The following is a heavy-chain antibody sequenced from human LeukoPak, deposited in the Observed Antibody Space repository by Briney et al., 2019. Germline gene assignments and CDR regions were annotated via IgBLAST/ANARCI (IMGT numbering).Heavy chain of an antibody. J-gene: IGHJ4*02. D-gene: IGHD1-26*01. Sequence: GGSLRLSCAASGFTFSTFAMIWVRQAPGKGLEWVSSISSSSSYIYYADSVKGRFTISRDNAKNSLYLQMNSLRAEDTAVYYCARALVVGATGGNWGQGTLVTVSS. CDR2: ISSSSSYI. CDR1: GFTFSTFA. CDR3: ARALVVGATGGN. V-gene: IGHV3-21*01.